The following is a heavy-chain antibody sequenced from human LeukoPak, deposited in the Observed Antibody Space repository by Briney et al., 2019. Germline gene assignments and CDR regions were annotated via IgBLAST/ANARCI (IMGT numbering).Heavy chain of an antibody. D-gene: IGHD3-3*01. V-gene: IGHV4-59*01. Sequence: SETLSLTCTVSGGSISSYYWSWIRQPPGKGLEWIGYIYYSGSTNYNPSLKSRVTISVDTSKNQFSLKLSSVTAADTAVYYCARTEWDAFDIWGQGTMVTASS. CDR1: GGSISSYY. J-gene: IGHJ3*02. CDR2: IYYSGST. CDR3: ARTEWDAFDI.